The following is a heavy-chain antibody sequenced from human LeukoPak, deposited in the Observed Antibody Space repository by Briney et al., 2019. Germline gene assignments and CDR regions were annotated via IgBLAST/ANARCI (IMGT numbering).Heavy chain of an antibody. Sequence: PGGSLRLSCAASGFTFSSHWMSWVRQAPGRGLEWVANIHPEGNEKYHVESVKGRFTISRDNTKNLLFLQMNGLRVEDTAVYYCARGDAFSGDHWGQGTLVTVSS. CDR2: IHPEGNEK. CDR1: GFTFSSHW. CDR3: ARGDAFSGDH. J-gene: IGHJ4*02. V-gene: IGHV3-7*04.